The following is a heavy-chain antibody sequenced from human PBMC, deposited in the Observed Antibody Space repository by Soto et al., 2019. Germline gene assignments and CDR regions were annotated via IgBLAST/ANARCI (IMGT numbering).Heavy chain of an antibody. J-gene: IGHJ6*03. CDR3: ARVPGTTRDYYYYMDV. D-gene: IGHD1-7*01. V-gene: IGHV4-61*01. CDR1: GDSVTGSSYY. Sequence: NPSETLSLTCTVSGDSVTGSSYYWSWVRQPPGKGLEWIGYIYYGDYTNYNPSLKSRVTISVDTSKNQFSLKLSSVTAADTAVYYCARVPGTTRDYYYYMDVWGKGTTVTVSS. CDR2: IYYGDYT.